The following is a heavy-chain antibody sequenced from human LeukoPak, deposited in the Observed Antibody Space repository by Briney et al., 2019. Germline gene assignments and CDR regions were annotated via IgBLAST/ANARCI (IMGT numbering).Heavy chain of an antibody. J-gene: IGHJ4*02. V-gene: IGHV3-7*01. D-gene: IGHD3-3*01. CDR3: ARDNDFWSGYYIGPYYFDY. CDR2: IKQDGSEK. Sequence: GGSLRLSCAASGLNFSNYGMHWIRQAPGKGLEWVANIKQDGSEKYYVDSVKGRFTISRDNAKNSLYLQMNSLRAEDTAVYYCARDNDFWSGYYIGPYYFDYWGQGTLVTVSS. CDR1: GLNFSNYG.